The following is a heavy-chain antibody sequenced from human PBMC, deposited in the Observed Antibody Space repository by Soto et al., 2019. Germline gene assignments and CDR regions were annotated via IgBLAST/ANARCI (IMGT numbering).Heavy chain of an antibody. Sequence: GGSLRLSCAASGFSFGTYSMNWVRQAPGKGLELVSYINSRSAIYYADSVKGRSTISRDNAKNSLYLQMNSLRDEDTAVYYCARDQNWAFDYWGQGTLVTVSS. CDR3: ARDQNWAFDY. CDR1: GFSFGTYS. CDR2: INSRSAI. V-gene: IGHV3-48*02. D-gene: IGHD7-27*01. J-gene: IGHJ4*02.